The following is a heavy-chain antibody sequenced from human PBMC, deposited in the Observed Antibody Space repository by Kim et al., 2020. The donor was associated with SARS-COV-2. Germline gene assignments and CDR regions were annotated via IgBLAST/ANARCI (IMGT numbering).Heavy chain of an antibody. J-gene: IGHJ4*02. Sequence: SETLSLTCAVYGGSFSGYYWSWIRQPPGKGLEWIGEINHSGSTNYNPSLKSRVTISVDTSKNQFSLKLSSVTAADTAVYYCARVLVYCSSTSCPLDYWGQGTLVTVSS. CDR3: ARVLVYCSSTSCPLDY. V-gene: IGHV4-34*01. CDR1: GGSFSGYY. D-gene: IGHD2-2*01. CDR2: INHSGST.